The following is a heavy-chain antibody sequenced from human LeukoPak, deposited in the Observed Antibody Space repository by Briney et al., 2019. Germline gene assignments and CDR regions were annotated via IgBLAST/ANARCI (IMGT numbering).Heavy chain of an antibody. CDR3: ARVGYGNSWYIDF. CDR1: GFTFSNNW. V-gene: IGHV3-74*01. CDR2: INSDGSST. D-gene: IGHD6-13*01. Sequence: GGSLRLSCAVSGFTFSNNWMHWVRQSPGKGLVWLSRINSDGSSTTYADSVKGRFTISRDNAKNTLYLQMNSLRAEDTAIYYCARVGYGNSWYIDFWGQGTLVTVSS. J-gene: IGHJ4*02.